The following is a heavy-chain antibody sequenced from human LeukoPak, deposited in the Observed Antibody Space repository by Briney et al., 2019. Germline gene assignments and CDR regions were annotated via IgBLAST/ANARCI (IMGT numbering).Heavy chain of an antibody. Sequence: GGSLRLSCAASGFTFSSYSMNWVRQAPGEGLEWLSYISSSSSTIYYADSVKGRFTISRDNAKNSLYLQMNSLRAEDTAVYYCASGYSSGWYVGLDAFDIWGQGTMVTVSS. CDR1: GFTFSSYS. CDR2: ISSSSSTI. J-gene: IGHJ3*02. D-gene: IGHD6-19*01. CDR3: ASGYSSGWYVGLDAFDI. V-gene: IGHV3-48*04.